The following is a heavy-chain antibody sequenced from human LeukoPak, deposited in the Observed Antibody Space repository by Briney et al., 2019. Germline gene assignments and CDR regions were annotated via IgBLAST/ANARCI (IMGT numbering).Heavy chain of an antibody. V-gene: IGHV4-39*07. CDR2: IYYSGST. D-gene: IGHD1-26*01. CDR1: GGSISSSSYY. CDR3: ARSYSGSSESDY. Sequence: SETLSLTCTVSGGSISSSSYYWGWIRQPPGKGLEWIGSIYYSGSTYYNPSLKSRVTISVDTSKNQFSLKLSSVTAADTAVYYCARSYSGSSESDYWGQGTLVTVSS. J-gene: IGHJ4*02.